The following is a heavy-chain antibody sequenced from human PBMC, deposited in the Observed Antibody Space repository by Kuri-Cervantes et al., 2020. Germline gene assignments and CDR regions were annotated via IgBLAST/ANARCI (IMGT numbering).Heavy chain of an antibody. V-gene: IGHV3-20*04. CDR2: INWNGGST. Sequence: GGSLRLSCAASGFTFDDYGMSWVRQAPGKGLEWVSGINWNGGSTGYADSVKGRFTISRDNSKNTLYLQMNSLRAEDTAVYYCARDRFRYFDYWGQGTLVTVSS. J-gene: IGHJ4*02. CDR3: ARDRFRYFDY. CDR1: GFTFDDYG.